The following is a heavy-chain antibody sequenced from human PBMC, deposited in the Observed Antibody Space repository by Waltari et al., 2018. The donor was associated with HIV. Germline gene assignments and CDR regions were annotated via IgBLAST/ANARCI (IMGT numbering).Heavy chain of an antibody. CDR2: IGGDGTAA. J-gene: IGHJ4*02. CDR1: GFSISTYA. CDR3: AVRTVGATYY. V-gene: IGHV3-23*01. Sequence: VQLLESGGGLVQSGGSLTLSCAASGFSISTYAMSWVRQAPGTGLEWVAAIGGDGTAAFYVDSVKGRFTVSRYSSKNTRYLQMSSLRVEDTALYYCAVRTVGATYYWGQGTLVTVSS. D-gene: IGHD1-26*01.